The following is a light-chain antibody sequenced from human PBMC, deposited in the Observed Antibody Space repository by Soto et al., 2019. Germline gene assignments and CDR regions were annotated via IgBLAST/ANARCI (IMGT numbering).Light chain of an antibody. Sequence: DIQMTQSPSSLAASVGDRLTLTCRASRNVSIYLNWYQHKPGKGPTLLIHATSNLQIGVPSRFSGSGSGTEFTLTISNLEPEDFGTYYCQQSYKMPSFGQGTRLEI. CDR2: ATS. CDR3: QQSYKMPS. V-gene: IGKV1-39*01. CDR1: RNVSIY. J-gene: IGKJ5*01.